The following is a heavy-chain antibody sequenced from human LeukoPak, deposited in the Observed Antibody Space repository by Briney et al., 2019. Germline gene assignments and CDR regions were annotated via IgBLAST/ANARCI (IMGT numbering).Heavy chain of an antibody. J-gene: IGHJ4*02. V-gene: IGHV3-48*01. CDR3: ATADTPDFTGYSSGWSVDY. CDR2: ISSSSSTI. Sequence: GGSLRLSCAASGFTFSSYSMNWVRQAPGKGLEWVSYISSSSSTIYYADSVKGRFTISRDNAKNSLYLQMNSLRAEDTAVYYCATADTPDFTGYSSGWSVDYWGQGTLVTVSS. D-gene: IGHD6-19*01. CDR1: GFTFSSYS.